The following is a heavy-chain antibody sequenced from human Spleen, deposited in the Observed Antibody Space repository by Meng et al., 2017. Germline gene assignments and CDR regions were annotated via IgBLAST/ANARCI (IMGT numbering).Heavy chain of an antibody. V-gene: IGHV3-21*01. J-gene: IGHJ3*02. CDR2: FSSGSGYI. CDR3: ARDDPRGMPDAFDI. Sequence: GGSLRLSCAASGFTFSSYTMNWVRLAPGKGLEWVSSFSSGSGYIYYADSLKGRFTISRDNAKNSLYLQMNSLTAEDTAVYFCARDDPRGMPDAFDIWGQGTTVTVSS. D-gene: IGHD2-2*01. CDR1: GFTFSSYT.